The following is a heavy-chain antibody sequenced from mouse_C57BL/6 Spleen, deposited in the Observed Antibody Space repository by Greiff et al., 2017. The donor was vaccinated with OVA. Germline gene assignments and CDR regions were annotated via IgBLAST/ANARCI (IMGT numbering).Heavy chain of an antibody. J-gene: IGHJ1*03. CDR2: ISDGGSYT. V-gene: IGHV5-4*01. Sequence: EVMLVESGGGLVKPGGSLKLSCAASGFTFSSYAMPWVRQTPEKRLEWVATISDGGSYTYYPDNVKGRFTISRDNAKNNLYLQMSHLKSEDTAMYYCAREDYYYYGSSYDWYFDVWGTGTTVTVSS. CDR3: AREDYYYYGSSYDWYFDV. D-gene: IGHD1-1*01. CDR1: GFTFSSYA.